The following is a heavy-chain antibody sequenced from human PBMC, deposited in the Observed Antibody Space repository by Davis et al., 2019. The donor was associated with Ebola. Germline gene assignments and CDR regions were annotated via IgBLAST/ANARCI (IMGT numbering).Heavy chain of an antibody. CDR3: ARDRPAAKRSVNWFDP. D-gene: IGHD2-2*01. J-gene: IGHJ5*02. CDR2: INPNSGGT. CDR1: GYTFTGYY. V-gene: IGHV1-2*02. Sequence: ASVKVSCKASGYTFTGYYMHWVRQAPGQGLEWMGWINPNSGGTNYAQKFQGRVTMTRDTSISTAYMELSRLRSDDTAVYYCARDRPAAKRSVNWFDPWGQGTLVTVSS.